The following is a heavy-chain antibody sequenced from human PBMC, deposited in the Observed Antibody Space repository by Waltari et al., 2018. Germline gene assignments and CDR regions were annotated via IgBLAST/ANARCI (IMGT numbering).Heavy chain of an antibody. CDR2: IYHSGST. Sequence: QVQLQESGPGLVKPSETLSLTCAVSGYSISSGYYWGWIRQPPGKGLEWIGSIYHSGSTYYTPSPTRRVTIALDRSKNQFSLKLSSVTAADTAVYYCARQGDRYSPGVWGQGTTVTVSS. D-gene: IGHD3-9*01. CDR3: ARQGDRYSPGV. V-gene: IGHV4-38-2*01. J-gene: IGHJ6*02. CDR1: GYSISSGYY.